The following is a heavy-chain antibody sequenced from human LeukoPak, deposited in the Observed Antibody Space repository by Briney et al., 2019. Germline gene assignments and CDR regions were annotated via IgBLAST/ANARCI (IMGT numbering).Heavy chain of an antibody. D-gene: IGHD1-7*01. CDR1: GGTFSSYA. J-gene: IGHJ5*02. V-gene: IGHV1-69*13. CDR3: ARVAGTHPWFDP. CDR2: IIPIFGTA. Sequence: SVKVSCKASGGTFSSYAISWVRQAPGQGLEWMGGIIPIFGTANYAQKFQGRVTITADESTSTAYRELSSLRSEDTAVYYCARVAGTHPWFDPWGQGTLVTVSS.